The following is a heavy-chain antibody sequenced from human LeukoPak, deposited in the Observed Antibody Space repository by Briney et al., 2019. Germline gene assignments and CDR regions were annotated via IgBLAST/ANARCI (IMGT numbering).Heavy chain of an antibody. J-gene: IGHJ4*02. CDR2: IQYDGSNK. Sequence: PGRSLRLSCAASGFTFSRYGMHWVRQPPGKGLEWVALIQYDGSNKYYADSVKGRFTISRDNSKNTLYLQMNSLRAEDTAVYYCARAGTGTTGEYFDYWGQGTLVTVSS. CDR1: GFTFSRYG. CDR3: ARAGTGTTGEYFDY. V-gene: IGHV3-33*01. D-gene: IGHD1-7*01.